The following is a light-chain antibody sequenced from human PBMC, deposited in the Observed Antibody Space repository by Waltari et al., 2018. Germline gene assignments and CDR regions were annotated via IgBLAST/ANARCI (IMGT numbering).Light chain of an antibody. CDR2: GNS. V-gene: IGLV1-40*01. J-gene: IGLJ2*01. CDR3: QSYDSSLSGSV. CDR1: SSNIGAGYD. Sequence: HSGLTPPPSVSGAPGPRVTISCTGSSSNIGAGYDVHWYQLLPGTAPKLLIYGNSNRPSGVPDRFSGSKSGTSASLAITGLQAEDEAGYYCQSYDSSLSGSVFGGGTKLTVL.